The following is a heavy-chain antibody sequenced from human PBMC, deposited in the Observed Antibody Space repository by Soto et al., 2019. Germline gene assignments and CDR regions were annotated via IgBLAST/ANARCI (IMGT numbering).Heavy chain of an antibody. Sequence: GGSLRLSCAASGFTFSSYWMSWVRQAPGKGLEWVANIKQDGSEKYYVDSVKGRFTISRDNAKNSLYLQMNSLRAEDTAVYYCAREGYYYDSSGYYAFDYRGQGTLVTVSS. J-gene: IGHJ4*02. V-gene: IGHV3-7*01. CDR3: AREGYYYDSSGYYAFDY. CDR1: GFTFSSYW. D-gene: IGHD3-22*01. CDR2: IKQDGSEK.